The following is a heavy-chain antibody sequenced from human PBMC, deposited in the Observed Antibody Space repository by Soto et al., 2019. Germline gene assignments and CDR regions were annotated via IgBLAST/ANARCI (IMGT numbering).Heavy chain of an antibody. V-gene: IGHV2-5*02. D-gene: IGHD6-13*01. CDR2: IYWDDDK. Sequence: QITLEESGPTLVKPTQTLTLTCICSGFSLTTSGVGVAWIRQPPGKALEWLALIYWDDDKRYSPSLKSRLTVTADTSKNQVVLTMTNMDPVDTATYYCSHTAAGLSDDALDFWGQGTMVTVSS. CDR1: GFSLTTSGVG. J-gene: IGHJ3*01. CDR3: SHTAAGLSDDALDF.